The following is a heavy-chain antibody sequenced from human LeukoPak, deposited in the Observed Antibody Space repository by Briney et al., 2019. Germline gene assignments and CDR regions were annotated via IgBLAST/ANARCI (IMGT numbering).Heavy chain of an antibody. Sequence: PGGSLRLSCAASGFTFISYWMSWVRQAPGKGLEWVANIKQDGSEKYYVDSVKGRFTISRDNAKNSLYLQMNSLRAEDTAVYYCARVNSDWFYYMDVWGKGTTVTVSS. V-gene: IGHV3-7*01. CDR2: IKQDGSEK. J-gene: IGHJ6*03. CDR1: GFTFISYW. D-gene: IGHD3-9*01. CDR3: ARVNSDWFYYMDV.